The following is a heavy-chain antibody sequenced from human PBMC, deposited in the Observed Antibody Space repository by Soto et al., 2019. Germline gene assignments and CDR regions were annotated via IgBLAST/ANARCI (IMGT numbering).Heavy chain of an antibody. V-gene: IGHV3-23*01. J-gene: IGHJ4*02. D-gene: IGHD2-21*02. CDR1: GFTFYSYV. Sequence: EVELLESGGGLVQPGGSLRLSCAASGFTFYSYVMSWVRQAPGKGLEWVSAISGSGRSTYYADSVKGRFTISRDNSENTLYLLMNTLRAEDTAIYYCTKNRGVVTPDYWGQGTLVTVS. CDR2: ISGSGRST. CDR3: TKNRGVVTPDY.